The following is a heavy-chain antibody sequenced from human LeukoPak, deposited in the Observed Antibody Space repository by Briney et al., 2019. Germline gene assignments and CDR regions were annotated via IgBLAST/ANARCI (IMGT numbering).Heavy chain of an antibody. J-gene: IGHJ4*02. V-gene: IGHV4-59*08. CDR1: GGSISSYY. CDR3: AIIAAAGTGGHDY. D-gene: IGHD6-13*01. Sequence: SETLSLTCTVSGGSISSYYWSWIRQPPGKGLEWIGYIYYSGSTNYNPSLKSRVTISVDTSKNQFSLKLSSVTAADTAVYYCAIIAAAGTGGHDYWGQGTLVTVSS. CDR2: IYYSGST.